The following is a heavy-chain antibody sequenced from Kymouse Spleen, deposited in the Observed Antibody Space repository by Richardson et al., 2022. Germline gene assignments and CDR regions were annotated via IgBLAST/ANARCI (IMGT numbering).Heavy chain of an antibody. V-gene: IGHV4-34*01. Sequence: QVQLQQWGAGLLKPSETLSLTCAVYGGSFSGYYWSWIRQPPGKGLEWIGEINHSGSTNYNPSLKSRVTISVDTSKNQFSLKLSSVTAADTAVYYCASCSSTSCYAFDIWGQGTMVTVSS. CDR1: GGSFSGYY. CDR3: ASCSSTSCYAFDI. CDR2: INHSGST. D-gene: IGHD2-2*02. J-gene: IGHJ3*02.